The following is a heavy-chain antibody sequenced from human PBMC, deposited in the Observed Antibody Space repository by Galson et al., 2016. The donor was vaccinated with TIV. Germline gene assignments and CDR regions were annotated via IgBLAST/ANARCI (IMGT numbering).Heavy chain of an antibody. V-gene: IGHV4-31*03. J-gene: IGHJ3*02. CDR3: ARDKNDYGVDAFDI. Sequence: TLSLTCTVSGGFINSGGYYWSWLRQHPGKGLEWIGYIYFSGTTQYNPSLKSRVTISVDTSKTQFSLNLSSVTAADTAVYYLARDKNDYGVDAFDIWGQGTMGIVSS. CDR2: IYFSGTT. D-gene: IGHD4-17*01. CDR1: GGFINSGGYY.